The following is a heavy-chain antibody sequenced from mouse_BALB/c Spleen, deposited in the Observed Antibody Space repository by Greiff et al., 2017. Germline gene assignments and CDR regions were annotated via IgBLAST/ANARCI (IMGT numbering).Heavy chain of an antibody. V-gene: IGHV5-4*02. Sequence: EVKLMESGGGLVKPGGSLKLSCAASGFTFSDYYMYWVRQTPEKRLEWVATISDGGSYTYYPDSVKGRFTISRDNAKNNLYLQMSSLKSEDTAMYYCARSYGSSYPNYAMDYWGQGTSVTVSS. D-gene: IGHD1-1*01. CDR2: ISDGGSYT. CDR3: ARSYGSSYPNYAMDY. CDR1: GFTFSDYY. J-gene: IGHJ4*01.